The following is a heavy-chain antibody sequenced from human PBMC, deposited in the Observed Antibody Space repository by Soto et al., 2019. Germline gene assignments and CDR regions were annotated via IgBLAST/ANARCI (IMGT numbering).Heavy chain of an antibody. CDR3: ARSHYYDSSGYYRLYYYYGMDV. CDR2: ISSSGSTI. Sequence: GGSLRLSCAASGFTFSDYYMSWIRQAPGKGLEWVSYISSSGSTIYYADSVKGRFTISRDNAKNSLYLQMNSLRAEDTAVYYCARSHYYDSSGYYRLYYYYGMDVWGQGTTVTVSS. CDR1: GFTFSDYY. J-gene: IGHJ6*02. D-gene: IGHD3-22*01. V-gene: IGHV3-11*01.